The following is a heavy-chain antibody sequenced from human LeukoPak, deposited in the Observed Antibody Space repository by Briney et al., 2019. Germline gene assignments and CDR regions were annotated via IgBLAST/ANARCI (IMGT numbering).Heavy chain of an antibody. CDR2: ISYDGSSK. Sequence: GGSLRLSCGASGFTFSSYAMHWVRQAPGKGLEWVAAISYDGSSKYYSDSVRGRFTISRDNSKNTLYLQMNSLRAEDTAVYYCAKDGGLWVSAHWGDSWGRGTLVTVSS. CDR1: GFTFSSYA. CDR3: AKDGGLWVSAHWGDS. V-gene: IGHV3-30-3*02. D-gene: IGHD7-27*01. J-gene: IGHJ4*02.